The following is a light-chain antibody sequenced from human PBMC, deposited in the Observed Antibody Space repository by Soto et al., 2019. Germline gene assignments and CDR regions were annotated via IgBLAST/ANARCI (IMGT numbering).Light chain of an antibody. V-gene: IGKV3-11*01. CDR1: QSISSY. CDR3: QQRFTWPS. J-gene: IGKJ3*01. Sequence: EIVLTQSPATLSLSPGERATLSCRASQSISSYLAWYQQKPGQAPRLLIYDASNRATGIPARFSGSGSGTDFTLTISSLEPEAFAFYYCQQRFTWPSFGPGTKVDIK. CDR2: DAS.